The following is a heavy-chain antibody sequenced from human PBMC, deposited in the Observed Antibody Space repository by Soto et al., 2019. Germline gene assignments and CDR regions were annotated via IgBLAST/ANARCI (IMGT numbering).Heavy chain of an antibody. J-gene: IGHJ6*02. CDR3: ASNHLGPTPYGMDV. CDR1: GYTFTSYA. D-gene: IGHD3-3*01. V-gene: IGHV1-3*05. CDR2: INAGNGNT. Sequence: QVQLVQSGAEEKKPGASVKVSCKASGYTFTSYAMHWVRQAPGQRLEWMGWINAGNGNTKYSQKFQGRVTITRDTYASTDYMELSSLRSEDTAVYYCASNHLGPTPYGMDVWGQGTTVTVSS.